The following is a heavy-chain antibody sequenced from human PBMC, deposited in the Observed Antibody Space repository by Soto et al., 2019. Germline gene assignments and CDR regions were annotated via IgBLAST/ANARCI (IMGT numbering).Heavy chain of an antibody. CDR3: ARLPKGSVGNV. J-gene: IGHJ4*02. V-gene: IGHV3-48*02. CDR2: ISSSGDDI. Sequence: VQLMESGGGLVYPGASLRLSCETSGFSFRDHSMNWVRQAPVKGLQLVSYISSSGDDIHYADSVKGRLTDSRDNAKNALFLQMNSRRDDDSAIYYCARLPKGSVGNVWGKGTLVTVSS. D-gene: IGHD3-10*01. CDR1: GFSFRDHS.